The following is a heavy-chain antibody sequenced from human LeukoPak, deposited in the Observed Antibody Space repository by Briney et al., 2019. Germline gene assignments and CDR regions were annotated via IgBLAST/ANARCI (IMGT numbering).Heavy chain of an antibody. J-gene: IGHJ4*02. Sequence: QPGRSLRLSCAASGFTFSSYGMHWVRQAPGKGLEWVAVIANDGKDKKYADSVKGRFTISRDNSKSTLYLQMNSLRAEDTAMYYCAKDPQVGAAAYYFDSWGQGTLVTVSS. CDR1: GFTFSSYG. CDR3: AKDPQVGAAAYYFDS. V-gene: IGHV3-30*18. CDR2: IANDGKDK. D-gene: IGHD2-2*01.